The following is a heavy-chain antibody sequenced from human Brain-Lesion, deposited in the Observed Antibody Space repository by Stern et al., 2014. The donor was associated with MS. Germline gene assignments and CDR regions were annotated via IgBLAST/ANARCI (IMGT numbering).Heavy chain of an antibody. CDR3: TRTRAYYYYGMDV. J-gene: IGHJ6*02. CDR1: GLTFTASA. Sequence: VQLVESGGGLVQPVGSLKLSCAASGLTFTASALHWVRQASGKGLEWVGRIGNKANNYATAYAESVKGRVTISRDDSKNTAYLQMNSLKSEDTAVYYCTRTRAYYYYGMDVWGQGTTVTVSS. CDR2: IGNKANNYAT. V-gene: IGHV3-73*01.